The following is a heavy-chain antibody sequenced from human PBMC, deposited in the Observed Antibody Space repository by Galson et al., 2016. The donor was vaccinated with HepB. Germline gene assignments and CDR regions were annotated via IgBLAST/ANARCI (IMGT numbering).Heavy chain of an antibody. Sequence: SLRLSCAASGFTFSSYWMNWVRPAPGKGLEWVAIIKQDGSAKYYVDSLKGRFTTSRDNAKNSLYLQMSSLRPEDTAVYYCALGQGFLADSWGQGTLVTVSS. CDR3: ALGQGFLADS. J-gene: IGHJ4*02. V-gene: IGHV3-7*05. CDR1: GFTFSSYW. CDR2: IKQDGSAK.